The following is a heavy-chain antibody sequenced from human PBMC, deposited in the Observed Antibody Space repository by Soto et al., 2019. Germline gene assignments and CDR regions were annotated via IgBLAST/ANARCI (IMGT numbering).Heavy chain of an antibody. Sequence: SETLSLTCAVYGGSFSGYYCSCIRQPPGKGLEWNGGINPRASTNYYPSRKRRVTISVGTAKNQFSLKLSSVNAADTAVYYCARGQYGLWFGELLAYYYYGMDVWGQATTVT. CDR1: GGSFSGYY. V-gene: IGHV4-34*01. CDR2: INPRAST. CDR3: ARGQYGLWFGELLAYYYYGMDV. J-gene: IGHJ6*02. D-gene: IGHD3-10*01.